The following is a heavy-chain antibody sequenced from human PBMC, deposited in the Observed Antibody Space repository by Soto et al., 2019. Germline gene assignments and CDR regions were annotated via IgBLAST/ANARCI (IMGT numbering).Heavy chain of an antibody. CDR2: ISSSSSYT. J-gene: IGHJ6*02. D-gene: IGHD3-3*01. V-gene: IGHV3-11*06. CDR1: GFTFSDYY. Sequence: QVRLVESGGGLVKPGGSLRLSCAASGFTFSDYYMSWIRQAPGKGLEWVSYISSSSSYTNYADSVKGRFTISRDNAKNSLYLQMNSLRAEDTAVYYCARGHTAGVTSFYYYYGMDVWGQGTTVTVSS. CDR3: ARGHTAGVTSFYYYYGMDV.